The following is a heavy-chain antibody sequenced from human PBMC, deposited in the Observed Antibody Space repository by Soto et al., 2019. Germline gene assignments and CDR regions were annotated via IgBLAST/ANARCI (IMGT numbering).Heavy chain of an antibody. D-gene: IGHD6-19*01. CDR1: GYIFSSYW. CDR2: IYPGDSET. J-gene: IGHJ6*02. CDR3: ARSRRGAYSSGWYSPSGYYNYGIDV. V-gene: IGHV5-51*01. Sequence: GESLKISCKGSGYIFSSYWIGWVRQMPGKGLEWMGIIYPGDSETRYSPSFQGQVTISADTSISTAYLQWTSLKASDTAMYYCARSRRGAYSSGWYSPSGYYNYGIDVWGQGTKVTVSS.